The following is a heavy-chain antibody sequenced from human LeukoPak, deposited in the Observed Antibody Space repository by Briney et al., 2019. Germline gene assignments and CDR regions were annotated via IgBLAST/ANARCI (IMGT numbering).Heavy chain of an antibody. CDR2: ISSSSSTI. CDR3: ARVNGSGYYYYYGMDV. D-gene: IGHD3-10*01. J-gene: IGHJ6*02. CDR1: GFTFSSYS. V-gene: IGHV3-48*02. Sequence: GGSLRLSCAASGFTFSSYSMNWVRQAPGKGLEWVSYISSSSSTIYYADSVKGRFTISRDNAKNSLYLQMNSLRDEDTAVYYCARVNGSGYYYYYGMDVWGQGTTVTVSS.